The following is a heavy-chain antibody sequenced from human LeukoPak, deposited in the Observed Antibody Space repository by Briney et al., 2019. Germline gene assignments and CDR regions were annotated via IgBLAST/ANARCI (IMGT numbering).Heavy chain of an antibody. D-gene: IGHD6-13*01. CDR3: ARGGSSSWYFWCDY. Sequence: PGGSLRLSCAASGFTFSSYWMSWVRQAPGKGLEWVANIKQDGSEKYYVDSVKGRFTTSRDNAKNSLYLQMNSLRAEDTAVYYCARGGSSSWYFWCDYWGQGTLVTVSS. V-gene: IGHV3-7*01. CDR1: GFTFSSYW. J-gene: IGHJ4*02. CDR2: IKQDGSEK.